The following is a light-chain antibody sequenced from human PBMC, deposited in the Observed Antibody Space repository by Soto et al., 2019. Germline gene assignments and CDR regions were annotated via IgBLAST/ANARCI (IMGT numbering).Light chain of an antibody. CDR1: QSITSY. CDR2: AAS. V-gene: IGKV1-39*01. Sequence: DIQMTQSPSSLSAYVGDRLTITCRASQSITSYLNWYQQRPGIAPKLLIYAASSLQSGVPSRFSGSGSGTDFTLTISSLQPEDFATYYCQQSYSTPRTFGQGTKVEIK. CDR3: QQSYSTPRT. J-gene: IGKJ1*01.